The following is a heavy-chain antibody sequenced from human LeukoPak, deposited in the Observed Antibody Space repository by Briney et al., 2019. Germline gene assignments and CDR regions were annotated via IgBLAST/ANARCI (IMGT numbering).Heavy chain of an antibody. CDR3: ARSYRYSYGFFDY. J-gene: IGHJ4*02. CDR1: GYSISSGYY. Sequence: SETLSLTCAVFGYSISSGYYWGWIRPPPGKGLEWIGSIYYSGNTYYNPSLKSRVTISVDTSKNQFSLKLSSVTAADTAVYYCARSYRYSYGFFDYWGQGTLVTVSS. V-gene: IGHV4-38-2*01. D-gene: IGHD5-18*01. CDR2: IYYSGNT.